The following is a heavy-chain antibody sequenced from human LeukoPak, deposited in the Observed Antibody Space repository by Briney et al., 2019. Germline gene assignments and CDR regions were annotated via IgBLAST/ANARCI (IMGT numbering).Heavy chain of an antibody. CDR3: ARVRNLRNWFDP. CDR2: INHSGST. J-gene: IGHJ5*02. CDR1: GGSFSGYY. Sequence: SETLCLTCAVYGGSFSGYYWSWIRQPPGKGLEWIGEINHSGSTNYNPSLKSRVTISVDTSKNQFSLKLSSVTAADTAVYYCARVRNLRNWFDPWGQGTLVTVSS. V-gene: IGHV4-34*01.